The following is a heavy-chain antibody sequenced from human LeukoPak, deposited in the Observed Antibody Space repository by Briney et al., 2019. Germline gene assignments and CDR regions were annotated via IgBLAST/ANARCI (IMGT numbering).Heavy chain of an antibody. CDR2: VSSGGST. V-gene: IGHV4-61*02. D-gene: IGHD2-21*01. J-gene: IGHJ3*02. CDR1: GDSISRGDYY. Sequence: SETLSLTCTVSGDSISRGDYYWSWIRQRAGKGLEWIGGVSSGGSTNYNPSLKSRVPISVDRPRNHFSLKRSSVSAADTAGDFCPSGPYSHNTSGDFDIWGQGTMVTVSS. CDR3: PSGPYSHNTSGDFDI.